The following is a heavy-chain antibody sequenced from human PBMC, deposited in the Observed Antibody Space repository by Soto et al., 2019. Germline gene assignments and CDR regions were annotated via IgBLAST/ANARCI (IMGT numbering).Heavy chain of an antibody. CDR1: GGTFSTYA. J-gene: IGHJ3*02. Sequence: QVQLVQSGTEMKEPGSSVKVSCMTSGGTFSTYAVHWVRQAPGQGLEWMGGLSPMFDTSSYAQNFQDRVTLTADKSTSTAYMELSSLRSDDTAVYYCARDSPNDAFDIWGQGTLVSVSS. CDR3: ARDSPNDAFDI. CDR2: LSPMFDTS. V-gene: IGHV1-69*06.